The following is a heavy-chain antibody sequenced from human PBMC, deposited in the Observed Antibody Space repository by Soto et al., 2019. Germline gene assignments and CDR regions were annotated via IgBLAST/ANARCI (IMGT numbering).Heavy chain of an antibody. Sequence: GGSLRLSCAASGFTFRGYGMHWVRQAPGRGLEWVALISYDGSIKYYADSVRGRFTISRDNSKNTLYLQMNSLRAEDMAVYYCANSEYSRYQSIDVWGQGTTVTVSS. J-gene: IGHJ6*02. CDR2: ISYDGSIK. D-gene: IGHD5-18*01. V-gene: IGHV3-30*18. CDR3: ANSEYSRYQSIDV. CDR1: GFTFRGYG.